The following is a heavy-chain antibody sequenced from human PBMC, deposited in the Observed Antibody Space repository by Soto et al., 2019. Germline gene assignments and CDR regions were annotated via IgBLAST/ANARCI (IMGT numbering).Heavy chain of an antibody. J-gene: IGHJ6*02. CDR3: AIPGAFYYYYGMDV. V-gene: IGHV4-39*01. D-gene: IGHD3-10*01. Sequence: SETLSLTCTVSCGSISSSSYYWGWIRQPPGKGLEWIGSIYSGSTYYNPSLKSRVTISVDTSKNQFSLKLSSVTAADTAVYYCAIPGAFYYYYGMDVWGQGTTVTVSS. CDR2: IYSGST. CDR1: CGSISSSSYY.